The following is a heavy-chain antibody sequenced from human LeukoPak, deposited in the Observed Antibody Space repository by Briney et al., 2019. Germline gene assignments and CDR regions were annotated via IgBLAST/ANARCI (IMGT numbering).Heavy chain of an antibody. CDR2: INTVGSTI. D-gene: IGHD1-26*01. J-gene: IGHJ4*02. V-gene: IGHV3-74*01. CDR1: GLTFSNYW. Sequence: GGSLRLSCAASGLTFSNYWMHWVRQAPGKGLVWVSRINTVGSTITYADSVKGRFTISRDNAKNTLFLQMSSLRLEDTAVYYCVSAYSGSYYFNSWGQGTLVTVSS. CDR3: VSAYSGSYYFNS.